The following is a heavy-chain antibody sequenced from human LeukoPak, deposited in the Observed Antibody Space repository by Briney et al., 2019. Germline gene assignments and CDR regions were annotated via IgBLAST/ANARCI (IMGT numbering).Heavy chain of an antibody. V-gene: IGHV3-30*18. J-gene: IGHJ4*02. D-gene: IGHD3-9*01. Sequence: GGSLRLSCAASGFTFSSYGMHWVRQAPGKGLEWVAVISYDGSNKYYADSVKGRFTISRDNSKNTLYLQMNSLRAEDTAVYYCAKDLHYDILTGTLAFLFDYWGQGTLVTVSS. CDR2: ISYDGSNK. CDR1: GFTFSSYG. CDR3: AKDLHYDILTGTLAFLFDY.